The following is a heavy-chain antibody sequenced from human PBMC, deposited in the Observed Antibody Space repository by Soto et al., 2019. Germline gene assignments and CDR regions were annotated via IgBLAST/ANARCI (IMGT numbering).Heavy chain of an antibody. Sequence: GGSLRLSCAASGFTFSSYSMNWVRQAPGKGLEWVSSISSSSSYIYYADSVKGRFTISRDNAKNSLYLQMNSLRAEDTAVYYCARDLTYDFWSGYYNWFDPWGQGTLVTVSS. CDR2: ISSSSSYI. CDR1: GFTFSSYS. CDR3: ARDLTYDFWSGYYNWFDP. J-gene: IGHJ5*02. V-gene: IGHV3-21*01. D-gene: IGHD3-3*01.